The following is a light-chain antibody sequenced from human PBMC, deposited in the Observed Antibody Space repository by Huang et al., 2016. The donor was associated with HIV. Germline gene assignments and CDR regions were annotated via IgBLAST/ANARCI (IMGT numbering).Light chain of an antibody. V-gene: IGKV1-33*01. J-gene: IGKJ5*01. CDR1: QDINNY. Sequence: DIQMTQSPSSLSASVGDRVTITCQASQDINNYLNWYQQRPGRSPKLLSYDASILDTGVPSRFSGSGAGTDVTFTISSLQPEDVATYYCQHYNGYPLTFGQGTR. CDR3: QHYNGYPLT. CDR2: DAS.